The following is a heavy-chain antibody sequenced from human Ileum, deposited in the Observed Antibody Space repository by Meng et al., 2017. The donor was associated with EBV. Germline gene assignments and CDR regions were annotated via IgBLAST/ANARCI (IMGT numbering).Heavy chain of an antibody. V-gene: IGHV4-39*01. CDR2: MYHTGTS. CDR1: GACISFGAMIF. D-gene: IGHD5-12*01. J-gene: IGHJ4*02. Sequence: LPSPSPRLVTASEVLYLKCTLSGACISFGAMIFCACCRRYPGKALEWIGSMYHTGTSDNNPSLKTRLTMSLDTSKTQFSLRLSSLTDADTAVSYCARQLWSSGRRDSGYKWGPGTLVTVSS. CDR3: ARQLWSSGRRDSGYK.